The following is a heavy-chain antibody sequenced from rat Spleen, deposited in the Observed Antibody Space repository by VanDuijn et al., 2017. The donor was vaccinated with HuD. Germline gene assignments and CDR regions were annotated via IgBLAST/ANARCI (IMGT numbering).Heavy chain of an antibody. J-gene: IGHJ2*01. CDR2: ISYEGSST. CDR3: TTGLQ. D-gene: IGHD1-1*01. CDR1: GFTFSNYY. V-gene: IGHV5-22*01. Sequence: EVQLVESGGGLVQPGRSMKLSCAASGFTFSNYYMAWVRQAPTKGLEWVASISYEGSSTYYGDSVKGRFTISRDNAKSTLYLQMDSLRSEDTATYYCTTGLQWGQGVMVTVSS.